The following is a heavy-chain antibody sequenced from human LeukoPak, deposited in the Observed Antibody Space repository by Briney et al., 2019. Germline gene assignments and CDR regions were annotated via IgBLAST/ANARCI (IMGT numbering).Heavy chain of an antibody. J-gene: IGHJ6*03. V-gene: IGHV3-21*01. CDR2: ISSSSSYI. CDR1: GFTFSSYS. Sequence: GGSLRLSCAASGFTFSSYSMNWVRQAPGKGLEWVSSISSSSSYIYYADSVKGRFTISRDNAENSLYLQMNSLRAEDTAVYYCARGDSSSWYEDYYYYYMDVWGKGTTVTVSS. CDR3: ARGDSSSWYEDYYYYYMDV. D-gene: IGHD6-13*01.